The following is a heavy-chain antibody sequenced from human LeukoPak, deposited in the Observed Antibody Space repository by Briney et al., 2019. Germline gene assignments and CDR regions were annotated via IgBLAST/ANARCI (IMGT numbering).Heavy chain of an antibody. CDR2: IIPVFGTA. V-gene: IGHV1-69*13. D-gene: IGHD2-15*01. Sequence: SVKVSCKASGGTFSSYAISWVRQAPGQGLEWMGGIIPVFGTANYAQKFQGRVTIAADESTSTAYMELSSLRSEDTAVYYCARDRVVGLGIDNAFDIWGHGTMVTVSS. CDR3: ARDRVVGLGIDNAFDI. CDR1: GGTFSSYA. J-gene: IGHJ3*02.